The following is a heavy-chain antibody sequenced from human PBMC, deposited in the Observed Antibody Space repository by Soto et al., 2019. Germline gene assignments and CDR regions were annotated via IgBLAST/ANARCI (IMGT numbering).Heavy chain of an antibody. V-gene: IGHV1-8*02. CDR1: GGTFSSYA. CDR3: ARRGVTVTKASGMDV. Sequence: ASVKVSCKASGGTFSSYAISWVRQAPGQGLEWMGGMNPNSGNTGYAQKFQGRVTMTRNTSISTAYMELSSLRSEDTAVYYCARRGVTVTKASGMDVWGQGTTVTVSS. D-gene: IGHD4-17*01. CDR2: MNPNSGNT. J-gene: IGHJ6*02.